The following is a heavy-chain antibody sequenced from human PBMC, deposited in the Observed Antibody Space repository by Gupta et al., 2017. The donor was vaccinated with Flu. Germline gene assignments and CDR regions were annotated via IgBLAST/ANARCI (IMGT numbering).Heavy chain of an antibody. J-gene: IGHJ5*02. V-gene: IGHV4-39*01. D-gene: IGHD3-16*02. CDR1: GGSISSSSYY. Sequence: QLQLQESGPGLVKPSETLSLTCTVSGGSISSSSYYWGWIRQPPGKGLEWIGSIYYSGSTYYNPSLKSRVTISVDTSKNQFSLKLSSVTAADTAVYYCARHRGRLGELSLTWFDPWGQGTLVTVSS. CDR3: ARHRGRLGELSLTWFDP. CDR2: IYYSGST.